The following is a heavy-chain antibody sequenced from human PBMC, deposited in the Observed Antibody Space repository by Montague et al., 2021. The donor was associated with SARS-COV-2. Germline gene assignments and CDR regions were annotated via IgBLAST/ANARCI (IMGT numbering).Heavy chain of an antibody. V-gene: IGHV4-59*01. Sequence: SETLSLTCTVSGGSISSYYWSWIRQPPGKGLEWIGEIYYSGSTXXXPSXXXRVTISVDTSKNEFSLKLSSVTAADTAVYYCARDGSSSWYSNWFDPWGQGTLVTVSS. CDR1: GGSISSYY. CDR2: IYYSGST. D-gene: IGHD6-13*01. CDR3: ARDGSSSWYSNWFDP. J-gene: IGHJ5*02.